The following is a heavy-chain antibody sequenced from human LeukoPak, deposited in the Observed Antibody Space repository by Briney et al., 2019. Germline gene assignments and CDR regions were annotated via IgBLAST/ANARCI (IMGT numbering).Heavy chain of an antibody. V-gene: IGHV4-59*12. CDR1: GGSISSYY. CDR3: ARDLLNRRSHSMFQYCSGGSCYSLLRY. J-gene: IGHJ4*02. CDR2: IYYSGST. D-gene: IGHD2-15*01. Sequence: PSETLSLTCTVSGGSISSYYWSWIRQPPGKGLEWIGYIYYSGSTNYNPSLKSRVTISVDTSKNQFSLKLSSVTAADTAVYYCARDLLNRRSHSMFQYCSGGSCYSLLRYWGQGTLVTVSS.